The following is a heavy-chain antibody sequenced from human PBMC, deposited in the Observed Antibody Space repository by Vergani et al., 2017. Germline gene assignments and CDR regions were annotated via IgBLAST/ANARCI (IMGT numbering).Heavy chain of an antibody. CDR2: IYYSGST. Sequence: QVQLQESGPGLVKPSETLSLTCTVSGSSISSYYWSWIRQPPGKGLEWIGYIYYSGSTNYNPCLKSRVTISVDTSKNQFSLKLSSVTAADTAVYYCARVSGSYPYYFDYWGQGTLVTVSS. CDR3: ARVSGSYPYYFDY. J-gene: IGHJ4*02. V-gene: IGHV4-59*01. CDR1: GSSISSYY. D-gene: IGHD1-26*01.